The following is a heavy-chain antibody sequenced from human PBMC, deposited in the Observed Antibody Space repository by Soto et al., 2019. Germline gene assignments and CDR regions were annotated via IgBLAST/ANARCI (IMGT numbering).Heavy chain of an antibody. CDR2: ISAYNGNT. CDR3: ARVSQETDYSNYVGAFDI. D-gene: IGHD4-4*01. J-gene: IGHJ3*02. CDR1: GYTFTSYG. V-gene: IGHV1-18*01. Sequence: GASVKVSCKASGYTFTSYGISWVRQAPGQGLEWMGWISAYNGNTNYAQKLQGRVTMTTDTSTSTAYMELRSLRSDDTAVYYCARVSQETDYSNYVGAFDIWGQGTMVT.